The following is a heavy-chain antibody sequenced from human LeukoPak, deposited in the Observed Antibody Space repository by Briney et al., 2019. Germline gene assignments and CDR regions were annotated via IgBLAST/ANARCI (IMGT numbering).Heavy chain of an antibody. CDR1: GFTFSSYA. CDR3: ARDMEVRGNYYYYMDV. Sequence: PGGSLRLSCAASGFTFSSYAMHWVRQAPGKGLEYVSAISSNGGSTYYANSVKGRFTISRDNSKNTLYLQMGSLRAEDMAVYYCARDMEVRGNYYYYMDVWGKGTTVTISS. D-gene: IGHD3-10*01. J-gene: IGHJ6*03. V-gene: IGHV3-64*01. CDR2: ISSNGGST.